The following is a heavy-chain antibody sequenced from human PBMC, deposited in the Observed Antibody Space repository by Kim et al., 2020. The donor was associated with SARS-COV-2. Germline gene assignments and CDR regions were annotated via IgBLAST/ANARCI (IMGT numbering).Heavy chain of an antibody. V-gene: IGHV3-48*02. Sequence: RRTIDYGDSVKGRFTISRDNAKNSLYLQMNSLRDEDTAVYYCARGGGIDYWGQGTLVTVSS. CDR3: ARGGGIDY. CDR2: RRTI. J-gene: IGHJ4*02. D-gene: IGHD3-16*01.